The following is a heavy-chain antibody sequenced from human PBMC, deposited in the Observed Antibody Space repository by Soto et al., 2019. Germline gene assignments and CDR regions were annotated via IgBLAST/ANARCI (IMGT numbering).Heavy chain of an antibody. V-gene: IGHV4-59*01. D-gene: IGHD3-10*01. J-gene: IGHJ4*02. CDR3: ASVRFGELLFDY. CDR2: IYYSGST. Sequence: SETLSLTCTVSGGSISSYYWSWIRQPPGKGLEWIGYIYYSGSTNYNPSLKSRVTISVDTSKNQFSLKLSSVTAADTAVYYCASVRFGELLFDYWGQGTLVTVSS. CDR1: GGSISSYY.